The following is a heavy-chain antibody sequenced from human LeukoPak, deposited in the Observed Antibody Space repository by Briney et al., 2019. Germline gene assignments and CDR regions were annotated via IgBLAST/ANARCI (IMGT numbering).Heavy chain of an antibody. V-gene: IGHV3-48*03. J-gene: IGHJ3*02. D-gene: IGHD2-21*02. CDR1: GFTLSSYE. Sequence: GGSLRLSCAASGFTLSSYELNWVRQAPGKGLEWVSYISDIGTTQHYADSVKGRFTISRDNAKNSLYLQMNSLTAEDTAVYYCARDRSKVTAYDDALDIWGQGTMVIVSS. CDR3: ARDRSKVTAYDDALDI. CDR2: ISDIGTTQ.